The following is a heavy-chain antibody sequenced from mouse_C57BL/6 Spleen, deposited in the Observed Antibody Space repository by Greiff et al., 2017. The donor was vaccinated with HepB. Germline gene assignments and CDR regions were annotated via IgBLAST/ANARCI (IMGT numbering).Heavy chain of an antibody. Sequence: DVKLVESEGGLVQPGSSMKLSCTASGFTFSDYYMAWVRQVPEKGLEWVANINYDGSSTYYLDSLKSRFIISRDNAKNILYLQMSSLKSEDTATYYCARDRRQLGFDYWGQGTTLTVSS. J-gene: IGHJ2*01. CDR2: INYDGSST. CDR3: ARDRRQLGFDY. V-gene: IGHV5-16*01. D-gene: IGHD3-2*01. CDR1: GFTFSDYY.